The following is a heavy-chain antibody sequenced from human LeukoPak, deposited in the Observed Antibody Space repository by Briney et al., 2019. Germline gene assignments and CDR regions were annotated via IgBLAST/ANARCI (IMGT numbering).Heavy chain of an antibody. Sequence: PSETLSLTCTVSGGSISSSSYYWGWIRQPPGKGLEWIGSIYYSGSTDYNPSLKSRVTISVDTSKNQFSLKLSSVTAADTAVYYCARHGYSYGSPPDYWGQGTLVTVSS. CDR2: IYYSGST. D-gene: IGHD5-18*01. V-gene: IGHV4-39*01. J-gene: IGHJ4*02. CDR1: GGSISSSSYY. CDR3: ARHGYSYGSPPDY.